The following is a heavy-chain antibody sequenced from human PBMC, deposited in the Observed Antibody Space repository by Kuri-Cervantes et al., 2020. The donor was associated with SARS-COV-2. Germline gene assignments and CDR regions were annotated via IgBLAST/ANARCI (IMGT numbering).Heavy chain of an antibody. CDR2: IYYSGST. D-gene: IGHD6-6*01. CDR3: TRSQYSTSRFFYYSLDV. J-gene: IGHJ6*02. CDR1: GGSISSSSYY. V-gene: IGHV4-39*01. Sequence: SETLSLTCTVSGGSISSSSYYWGWIRQPPGKGLEWIGSIYYSGSTYYNPSLKSRVTISVDTSKNQFSLKLSSVTAADTAVYYCTRSQYSTSRFFYYSLDVWGQGTKVTVSS.